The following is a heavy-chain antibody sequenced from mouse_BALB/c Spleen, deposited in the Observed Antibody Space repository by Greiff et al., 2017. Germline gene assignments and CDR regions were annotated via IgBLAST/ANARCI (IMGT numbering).Heavy chain of an antibody. Sequence: EVQVVESGPGLVKPSQSLSLTCSVTGYSITSGYYWNWIRQFPGNKLEWMGYISYDGSNNYNPSLKNRISITRDTSKNQFFLKLNSVTTEDTATYYCARGAPGTWFAYWGQGTLVTVSA. J-gene: IGHJ3*01. D-gene: IGHD4-1*01. V-gene: IGHV3-6*02. CDR2: ISYDGSN. CDR1: GYSITSGYY. CDR3: ARGAPGTWFAY.